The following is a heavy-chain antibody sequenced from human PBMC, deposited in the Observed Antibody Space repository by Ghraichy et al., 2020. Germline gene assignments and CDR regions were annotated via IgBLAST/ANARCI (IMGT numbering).Heavy chain of an antibody. D-gene: IGHD5-18*01. CDR3: ARVVQLWHLFDY. Sequence: SETLSLTCAVSGGSISSGGYSWSWIRQPPGKGLEWIGYIYHSGSTYYNPSLKSRVTISVDRSKNQFSLKLSSVTAADTAVYYCARVVQLWHLFDYWGQGTLVTVSS. V-gene: IGHV4-30-2*01. CDR1: GGSISSGGYS. CDR2: IYHSGST. J-gene: IGHJ4*02.